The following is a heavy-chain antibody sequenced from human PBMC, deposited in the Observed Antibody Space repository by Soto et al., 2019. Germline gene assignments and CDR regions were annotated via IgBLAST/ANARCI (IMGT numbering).Heavy chain of an antibody. Sequence: PGGSLRLSCAASGFTFSSYGMHWVRQAPGKGLEWVAVIWYDGSNKYYADSVKGRFTISRENSKKPLYLQMNSLRAEDTAVYYCARREGEKVYAIIPYYYYYMDVWGKGTTVTVSS. J-gene: IGHJ6*03. CDR3: ARREGEKVYAIIPYYYYYMDV. V-gene: IGHV3-33*01. D-gene: IGHD2-8*01. CDR2: IWYDGSNK. CDR1: GFTFSSYG.